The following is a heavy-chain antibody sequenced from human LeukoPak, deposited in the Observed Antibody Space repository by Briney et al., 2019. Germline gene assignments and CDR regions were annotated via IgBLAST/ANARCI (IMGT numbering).Heavy chain of an antibody. Sequence: SETLSLTCAVYGGSFSGYYWSWIRQPPGKGLEWIGEINHSGSTNYNPSLKSRVTISVDTSKNQFSLKLSSVTAADTAVYYCARDGLPYCGGDCYSYLGYWGQGTLVTVSS. J-gene: IGHJ4*02. V-gene: IGHV4-34*01. CDR3: ARDGLPYCGGDCYSYLGY. CDR1: GGSFSGYY. D-gene: IGHD2-21*02. CDR2: INHSGST.